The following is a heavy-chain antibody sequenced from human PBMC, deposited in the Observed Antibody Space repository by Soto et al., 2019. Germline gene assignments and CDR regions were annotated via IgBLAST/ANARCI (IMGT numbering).Heavy chain of an antibody. CDR1: GGSFSGYY. CDR2: INHSGST. J-gene: IGHJ4*02. Sequence: PSETLSLTCAVYGGSFSGYYWSWIRQPPGKGLEWIGEINHSGSTNYNPSLKSRVTISVDTSKNQFSLKLSSVTAADTAVYYCARFRGVRGVRPYYFDYWGQGTLVTVSP. D-gene: IGHD3-10*01. V-gene: IGHV4-34*01. CDR3: ARFRGVRGVRPYYFDY.